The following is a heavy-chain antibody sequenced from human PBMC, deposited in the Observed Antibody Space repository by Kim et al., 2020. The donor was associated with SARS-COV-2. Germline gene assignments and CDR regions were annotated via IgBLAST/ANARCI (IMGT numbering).Heavy chain of an antibody. V-gene: IGHV3-23*01. Sequence: GGSLRLSCAASGFTFSSYAMSWVRQAPGKGLEWVSAISGSGGSTYYADSVKGRFTISRDNSKNTLYLQMNSLRAEDTAVYYCAKDYSRGYNWNEDYYYYYGMDVWGQGTTVTVSS. CDR2: ISGSGGST. CDR3: AKDYSRGYNWNEDYYYYYGMDV. CDR1: GFTFSSYA. J-gene: IGHJ6*02. D-gene: IGHD1-1*01.